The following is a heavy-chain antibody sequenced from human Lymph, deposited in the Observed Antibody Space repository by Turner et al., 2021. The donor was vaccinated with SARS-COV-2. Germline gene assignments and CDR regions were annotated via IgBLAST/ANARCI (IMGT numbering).Heavy chain of an antibody. CDR2: ISYDGSNK. D-gene: IGHD3-10*01. CDR1: GFTFSTYA. Sequence: QVQLVASGGGVVQPGSYLRLSCAASGFTFSTYAIHWVRQAAGKGLEWVAVISYDGSNKYYADSVKGRFTISRDNSKNTLYLQMNSLRAEDTAVYYCARYGSGGYFYYGLDVWGQGTTVTVSS. CDR3: ARYGSGGYFYYGLDV. V-gene: IGHV3-30*04. J-gene: IGHJ6*02.